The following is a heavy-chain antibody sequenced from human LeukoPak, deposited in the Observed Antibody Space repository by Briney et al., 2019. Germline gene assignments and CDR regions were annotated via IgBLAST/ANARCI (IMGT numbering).Heavy chain of an antibody. CDR2: INPNSGGT. CDR3: ARDWSHSDILTGYYNGAFDI. CDR1: GYTFTGYY. D-gene: IGHD3-9*01. J-gene: IGHJ3*02. Sequence: GASVKVSCKASGYTFTGYYMHWVRQAPGQGLEWMGWINPNSGGTNYAQKFQGRVTMTRDTSISTAYMELSRLRSDDTAVYYCARDWSHSDILTGYYNGAFDIWGQGTMVTVSS. V-gene: IGHV1-2*02.